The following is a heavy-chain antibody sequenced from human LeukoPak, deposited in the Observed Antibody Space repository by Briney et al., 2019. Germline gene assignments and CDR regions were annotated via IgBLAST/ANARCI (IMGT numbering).Heavy chain of an antibody. CDR2: INDSGST. Sequence: TSETLSLTCAVYGGSFSGYYWSWIRQPQGKGLEWIGEINDSGSTNYNPSLKSRVTISVDTSKNQFSLKLSSVTAANTAVYYCARKGLTMVRGVRWYYYTDVWGKGTTVTVSS. J-gene: IGHJ6*03. CDR3: ARKGLTMVRGVRWYYYTDV. D-gene: IGHD3-10*01. CDR1: GGSFSGYY. V-gene: IGHV4-34*01.